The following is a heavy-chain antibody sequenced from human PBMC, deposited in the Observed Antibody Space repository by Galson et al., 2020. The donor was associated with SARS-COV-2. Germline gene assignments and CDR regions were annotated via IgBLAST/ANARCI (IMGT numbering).Heavy chain of an antibody. D-gene: IGHD3-9*01. CDR1: GFTFSSYA. V-gene: IGHV3-30-3*01. CDR2: ISYDGSNK. Sequence: TGGSLRLSCAASGFTFSSYAMHWVRQAPGKGLEWVAVISYDGSNKYYADSVKGRFTISRDNSKNTLYLQINSLRAEDTAVYYCARPKLDYDILTGFFFGYFDLWGHGTLVTVSP. CDR3: ARPKLDYDILTGFFFGYFDL. J-gene: IGHJ2*01.